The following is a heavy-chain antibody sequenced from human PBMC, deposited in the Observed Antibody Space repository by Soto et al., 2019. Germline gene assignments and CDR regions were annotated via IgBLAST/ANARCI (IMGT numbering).Heavy chain of an antibody. CDR3: ASSVLVTARFDY. J-gene: IGHJ4*02. Sequence: PGGSLRLSCAASGFTFTNYWMQWVRQAPGKGLVWVSRINSDGSSTSHADSVKGRFTISRDNAKNSLFLQMNSLRAEDTAVYYCASSVLVTARFDYWGQETPVTVSS. CDR1: GFTFTNYW. V-gene: IGHV3-74*01. D-gene: IGHD2-21*02. CDR2: INSDGSST.